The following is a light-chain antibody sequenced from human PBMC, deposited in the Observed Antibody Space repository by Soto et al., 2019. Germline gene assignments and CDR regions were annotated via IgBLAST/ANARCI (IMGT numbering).Light chain of an antibody. CDR1: QDISNY. Sequence: DIQMTQSPSSLSASVGDTVTITCRASQDISNYLAWFQQKPGEAPKLLIYGPSTLESGVPSRFSGGKSGTEFTLTISGLQPEDGAMYYIQKYNSLPSTFGPGTKVEIQ. J-gene: IGKJ3*01. CDR3: QKYNSLPST. V-gene: IGKV1-27*01. CDR2: GPS.